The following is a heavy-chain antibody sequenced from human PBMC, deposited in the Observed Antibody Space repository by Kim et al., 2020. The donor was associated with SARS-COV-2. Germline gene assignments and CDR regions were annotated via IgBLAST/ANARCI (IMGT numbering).Heavy chain of an antibody. J-gene: IGHJ4*02. CDR3: ARGRGVDY. V-gene: IGHV3-7*04. CDR2: GSQK. Sequence: GSQKYYVDSAKGRVTISRDNAKNSVYLQMNSRRGEDTAVYYCARGRGVDYWGQGTLVTVSS.